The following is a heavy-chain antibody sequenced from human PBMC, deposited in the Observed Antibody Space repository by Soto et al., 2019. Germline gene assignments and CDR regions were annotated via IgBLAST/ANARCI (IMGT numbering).Heavy chain of an antibody. CDR2: TIPLFGTP. CDR1: GVSIKSSS. CDR3: TRSSGLTNWLDP. J-gene: IGHJ5*02. V-gene: IGHV1-69*12. D-gene: IGHD6-6*01. Sequence: QVQLVQSGAELKKPGSSVKVSCKVSGVSIKSSSITWVRQAFGQGLEWMGGTIPLFGTPHYAQKFQGRVTITADESTSTVYMDLSSLRSEDTAVYYCTRSSGLTNWLDPWGQGTLITVSS.